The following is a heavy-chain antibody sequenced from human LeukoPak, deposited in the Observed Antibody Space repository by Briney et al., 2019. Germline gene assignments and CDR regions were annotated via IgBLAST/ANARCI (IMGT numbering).Heavy chain of an antibody. J-gene: IGHJ4*02. CDR1: GFTFSSYA. CDR3: AKVGYSGSIFDY. V-gene: IGHV3-23*01. D-gene: IGHD5-12*01. CDR2: ISGSGGST. Sequence: GGSLRLSCAASGFTFSSYAMSWVRQAPGKGLEWVSAISGSGGSTYYADSVKGRFTISRDNSKNTLYLHMNSLRAEDTAVYYCAKVGYSGSIFDYWGQGTLVTVSS.